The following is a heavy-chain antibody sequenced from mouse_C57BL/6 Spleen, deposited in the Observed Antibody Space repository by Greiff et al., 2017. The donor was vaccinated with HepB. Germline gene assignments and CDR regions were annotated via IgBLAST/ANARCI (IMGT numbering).Heavy chain of an antibody. CDR2: IDPSDSYT. J-gene: IGHJ2*01. Sequence: QVQLQQPGAELVMPGASVKLSCKASGYTFTSYWMHWVKQRPGQGLEWIGEIDPSDSYTNYNQKFKGKSTLTVDKSSSTAYMQLSSLTSEDSAVYYCARRGGTEDFDYWGQGTTLTVSS. CDR1: GYTFTSYW. CDR3: ARRGGTEDFDY. V-gene: IGHV1-69*01. D-gene: IGHD4-1*01.